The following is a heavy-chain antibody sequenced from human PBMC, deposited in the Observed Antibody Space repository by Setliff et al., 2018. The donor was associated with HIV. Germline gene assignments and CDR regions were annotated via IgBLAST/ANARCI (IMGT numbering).Heavy chain of an antibody. V-gene: IGHV4-61*09. CDR3: ARSGGIGNYHWGV. Sequence: KASETLSLTCTVSGGSISSGSYYWSWIRQPAGKGLEWIGHIYTSGNTYNNPSLNSRLSISVDTSKNQFSLKLKSVTAADTAVYYCARSGGIGNYHWGVWGKGTTVTVSS. CDR1: GGSISSGSYY. D-gene: IGHD3-16*01. CDR2: IYTSGNT. J-gene: IGHJ6*03.